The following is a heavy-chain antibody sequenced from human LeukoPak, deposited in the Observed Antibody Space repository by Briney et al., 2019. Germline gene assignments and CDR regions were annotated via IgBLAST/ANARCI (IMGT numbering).Heavy chain of an antibody. CDR3: AREGGSSSSEVY. CDR2: IYHGRNT. Sequence: PSETLSLTCTVPGYSISSGYYWGWIRQPPGKGLEWIGSIYHGRNTYYNPSLKSRVTISVDTSKNQFSLKLSSVTAADTAVYYCAREGGSSSSEVYWGQGTLVTVSS. J-gene: IGHJ4*02. V-gene: IGHV4-38-2*02. D-gene: IGHD6-6*01. CDR1: GYSISSGYY.